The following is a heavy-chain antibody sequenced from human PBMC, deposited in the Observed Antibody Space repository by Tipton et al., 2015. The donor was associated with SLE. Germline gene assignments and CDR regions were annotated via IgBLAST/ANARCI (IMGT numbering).Heavy chain of an antibody. V-gene: IGHV3-48*03. D-gene: IGHD2/OR15-2a*01. J-gene: IGHJ4*02. CDR1: GFTFSTYE. CDR2: ISSSGRTV. Sequence: GSLRLSCAASGFTFSTYEMNWVRQAPGKGLEWVSFISSSGRTVYYADSVKGRFTISRDNAKNSLYVQMNSLRADDTAVYYCARGKYYFDYWGQGALVTVSS. CDR3: ARGKYYFDY.